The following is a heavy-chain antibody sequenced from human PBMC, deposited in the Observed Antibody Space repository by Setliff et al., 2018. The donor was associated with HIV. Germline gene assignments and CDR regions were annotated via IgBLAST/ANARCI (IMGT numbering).Heavy chain of an antibody. D-gene: IGHD2-15*01. V-gene: IGHV3-11*01. J-gene: IGHJ4*02. Sequence: PGGSLRLSCAASGFTFSDDYMSWIRQIPGKGLEWVSYISGSGSVIFYADSVKGRFTISRDNAKNSLYLQMNSLRADDTAVYYCARVMEDCINGNCYVFDYWGQGTLVTVSS. CDR2: ISGSGSVI. CDR1: GFTFSDDY. CDR3: ARVMEDCINGNCYVFDY.